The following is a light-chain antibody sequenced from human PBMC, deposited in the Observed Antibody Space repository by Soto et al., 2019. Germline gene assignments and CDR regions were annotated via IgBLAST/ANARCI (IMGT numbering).Light chain of an antibody. V-gene: IGKV3-20*01. CDR2: GAS. CDR3: QQYGSSRLT. J-gene: IGKJ1*01. CDR1: QSVSTTY. Sequence: EIVLTQSPGALSLSPGERATLSCRASQSVSTTYLAWYQQKPGQAPRLLIYGASSRATGIPDRFSGSGSGTDFTLTISRLEPEDFAVYYCQQYGSSRLTFCQGTKVEIK.